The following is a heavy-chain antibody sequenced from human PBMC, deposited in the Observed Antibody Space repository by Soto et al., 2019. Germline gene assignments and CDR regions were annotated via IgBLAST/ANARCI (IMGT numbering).Heavy chain of an antibody. CDR3: AREARTIIAARSNWFDP. D-gene: IGHD6-6*01. J-gene: IGHJ5*02. Sequence: PSQTLSLTCAISGDSFSSNSAALNWIRQSPSRGLEWLGRTYYRSKWYNDYAVSVKSRITINPDTSKNQFSLQLNSVTPEDTAVYYCAREARTIIAARSNWFDPWGQGTLVTAPQ. V-gene: IGHV6-1*01. CDR2: TYYRSKWYN. CDR1: GDSFSSNSAA.